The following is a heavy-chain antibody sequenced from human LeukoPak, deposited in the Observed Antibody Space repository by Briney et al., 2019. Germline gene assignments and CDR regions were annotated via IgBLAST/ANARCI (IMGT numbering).Heavy chain of an antibody. D-gene: IGHD1-26*01. CDR3: ARDSASGSYRHAFDI. CDR1: GFTVSSNY. J-gene: IGHJ3*02. CDR2: ISRSSSTI. Sequence: PGGSLRLSCAASGFTVSSNYMSWVRQAPGKGLEWVSYISRSSSTISYADSVKGRFTISRDNAKNSLYLQMNSLRDEDTAVYYCARDSASGSYRHAFDIWGQGTMVTVSS. V-gene: IGHV3-48*02.